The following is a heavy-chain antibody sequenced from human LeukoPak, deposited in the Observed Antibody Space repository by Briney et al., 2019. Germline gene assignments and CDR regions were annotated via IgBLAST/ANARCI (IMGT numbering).Heavy chain of an antibody. CDR3: ARLRLVRGVSVFDP. V-gene: IGHV1-69*06. J-gene: IGHJ5*02. CDR1: GYTFTSYD. CDR2: IIPIFGTA. Sequence: SVKVSCKASGYTFTSYDINWVRQAPGQGLEWMGGIIPIFGTANYAQKFQGRVTITADKSTSTAYMELSSLRSEDTAVYYCARLRLVRGVSVFDPWGQGTLVTVSS. D-gene: IGHD3-10*01.